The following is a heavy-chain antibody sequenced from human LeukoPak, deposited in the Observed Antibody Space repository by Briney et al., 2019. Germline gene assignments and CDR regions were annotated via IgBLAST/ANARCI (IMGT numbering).Heavy chain of an antibody. Sequence: GGSLRLSCAASGFTFSSYWMHWVRQAPGKGLVWVSRINSDGSSTSYADSVKGRFTISRDNAKNTLYLQMNSLRAEDTAVYYCARARLRSTSFNWFDPWGQGTLVTVSS. CDR2: INSDGSST. J-gene: IGHJ5*02. D-gene: IGHD2-2*01. V-gene: IGHV3-74*01. CDR3: ARARLRSTSFNWFDP. CDR1: GFTFSSYW.